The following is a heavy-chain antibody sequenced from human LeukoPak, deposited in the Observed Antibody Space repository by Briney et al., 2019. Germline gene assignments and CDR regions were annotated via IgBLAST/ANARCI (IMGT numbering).Heavy chain of an antibody. CDR2: IYHSGST. Sequence: SETLSLTCTVSGGSISSSSYYWGWIRQPPGKGLEWIGSIYHSGSTYYNPSLKSRVTISVDTSKNQFSLKLSSVTAADTAVYYCARDNRGDFWSGYLYYFDYWGQGTLVTVSS. D-gene: IGHD3-3*01. CDR1: GGSISSSSYY. CDR3: ARDNRGDFWSGYLYYFDY. J-gene: IGHJ4*02. V-gene: IGHV4-39*07.